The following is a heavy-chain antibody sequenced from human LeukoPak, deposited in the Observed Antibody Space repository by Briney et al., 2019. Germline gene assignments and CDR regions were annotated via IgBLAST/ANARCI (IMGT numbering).Heavy chain of an antibody. V-gene: IGHV4-59*01. J-gene: IGHJ4*02. CDR2: IYYSGST. Sequence: SETLSLTCTVSGGSISSYYWSWIRQPPGKGLEWIGYIYYSGSTNYNPSLKSRVTISVDTSKNQFSLKLSSVTAADTAVYYCAGSTMVRGDPGLFDYWGQGTLVTVSS. CDR3: AGSTMVRGDPGLFDY. CDR1: GGSISSYY. D-gene: IGHD3-10*01.